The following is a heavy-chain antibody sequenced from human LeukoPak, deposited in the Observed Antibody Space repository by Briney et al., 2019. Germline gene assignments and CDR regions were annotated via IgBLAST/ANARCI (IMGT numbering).Heavy chain of an antibody. V-gene: IGHV4-59*12. CDR3: ARASHWNQLHYFDY. J-gene: IGHJ4*02. Sequence: IPSETLSLTCTVSGGSISNYYWSWIRQPPGKGLEWIGYIYYSGSTNYNPSLKSRVTISVDTSKNQFSLKLSSVTAADTAVYYCARASHWNQLHYFDYWGQGALVTVSS. CDR1: GGSISNYY. D-gene: IGHD1-1*01. CDR2: IYYSGST.